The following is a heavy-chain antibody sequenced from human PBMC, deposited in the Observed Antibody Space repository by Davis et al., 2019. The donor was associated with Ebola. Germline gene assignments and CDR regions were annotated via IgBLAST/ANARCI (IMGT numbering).Heavy chain of an antibody. CDR1: GFTFSSYA. CDR3: AKIGGSMVQGVIIDYYYYGMDV. J-gene: IGHJ6*02. V-gene: IGHV3-23*01. Sequence: GESLKISCAASGFTFSSYAMSWVRQAPGKGLEWVSAISGSGGSTYYADSVKGRFTISRDNSKNTLYLQMNSLRAEDTAVYYCAKIGGSMVQGVIIDYYYYGMDVWGQGTTVTVSS. CDR2: ISGSGGST. D-gene: IGHD3-10*01.